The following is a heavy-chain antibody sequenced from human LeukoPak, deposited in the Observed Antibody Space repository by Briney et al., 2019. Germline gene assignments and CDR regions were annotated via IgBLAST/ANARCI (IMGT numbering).Heavy chain of an antibody. CDR2: INTNTGNP. V-gene: IGHV7-4-1*02. D-gene: IGHD2-15*01. CDR3: ARGGLPVWYYYMDV. CDR1: GYTFTDYA. Sequence: ASVKVSCKASGYTFTDYAVNWVRQAPGQGLEWMGWINTNTGNPTYAQGFTGRLVFSLDTSVSTAYLQISSLKAEGTAVYYCARGGLPVWYYYMDVWGKGTTVTVSS. J-gene: IGHJ6*03.